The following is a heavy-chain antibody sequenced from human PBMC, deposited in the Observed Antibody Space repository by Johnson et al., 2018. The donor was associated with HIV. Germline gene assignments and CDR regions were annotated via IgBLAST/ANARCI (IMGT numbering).Heavy chain of an antibody. D-gene: IGHD5-12*01. J-gene: IGHJ3*02. CDR2: IWYDGSNK. V-gene: IGHV3-33*06. CDR3: AKDPMVATPANAFDI. CDR1: GFTFSSYG. Sequence: QVQLVESGGGVVQPGRSLRLSCAAFGFTFSSYGMHWVRQATGKGLEWVAVIWYDGSNKYYADSVKGRFTISRDNSKNTLYLQMNSLRAEDTAVYYCAKDPMVATPANAFDIWGQGTMVTVSS.